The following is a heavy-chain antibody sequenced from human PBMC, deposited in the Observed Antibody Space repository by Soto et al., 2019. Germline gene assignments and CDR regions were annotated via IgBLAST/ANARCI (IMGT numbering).Heavy chain of an antibody. V-gene: IGHV3-33*01. CDR3: SRGGLAAAAIAT. D-gene: IGHD2-2*02. Sequence: QLKLVESGGGVVQPGRSLRLSCAASGFTFSSYGMHWVRQAPGKGLEWVAIVWYDGSRQYYTDSLKGRFTISRDNSKNMVYLRMNSLRAEDTAVYYCSRGGLAAAAIATWGQGTLVNVSS. CDR2: VWYDGSRQ. CDR1: GFTFSSYG. J-gene: IGHJ4*02.